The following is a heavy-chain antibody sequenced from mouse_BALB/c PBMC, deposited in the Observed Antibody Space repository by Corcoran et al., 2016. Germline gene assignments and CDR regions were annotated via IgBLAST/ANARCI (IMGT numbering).Heavy chain of an antibody. CDR1: GYTFTNYG. V-gene: IGHV9-3-1*01. Sequence: QIQLVQSGPELKKPGETVKISCKASGYTFTNYGMNWVKQAPGRGFQWLGWINTYTGEPTYTDDFKGRFAFSLETSASTAYLQINNLKNEDTATYFCTREPYAMDYWGQGTSVTVSS. CDR2: INTYTGEP. CDR3: TREPYAMDY. J-gene: IGHJ4*01.